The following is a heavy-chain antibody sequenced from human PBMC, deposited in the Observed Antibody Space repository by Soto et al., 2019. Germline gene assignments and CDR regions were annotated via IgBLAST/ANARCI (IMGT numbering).Heavy chain of an antibody. CDR3: AVDIGYCSGGSCFPIAYFDY. CDR1: GFTFTSSA. J-gene: IGHJ4*02. CDR2: IVVGSGNT. D-gene: IGHD2-15*01. V-gene: IGHV1-58*02. Sequence: QMQLVQSGPEVKKPGTSVKVSCKASGFTFTSSAMQWVRQARGQRLEWIGWIVVGSGNTNYAQKFQERVTITRDMSTSTAYMELSSLRSEDTAVYYCAVDIGYCSGGSCFPIAYFDYWGQGTLVTVSS.